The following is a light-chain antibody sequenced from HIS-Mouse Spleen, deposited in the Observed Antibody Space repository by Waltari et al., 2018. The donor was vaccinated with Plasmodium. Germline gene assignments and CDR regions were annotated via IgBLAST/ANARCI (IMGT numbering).Light chain of an antibody. CDR2: WAS. J-gene: IGKJ2*01. CDR3: QQYYSTPDT. Sequence: DIVMTQSPDSLAVSLGERATINCKSSQSVLYSSNNKNYLAWYKQKPEQPPKLLIYWASTRESGVPDRFSGRGSGKDFTLTISSLQAEDVAVYYCQQYYSTPDTFGQGTKLEIK. CDR1: QSVLYSSNNKNY. V-gene: IGKV4-1*01.